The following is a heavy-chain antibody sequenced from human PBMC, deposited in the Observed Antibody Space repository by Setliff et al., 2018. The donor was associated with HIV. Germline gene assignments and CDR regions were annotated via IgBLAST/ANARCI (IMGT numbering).Heavy chain of an antibody. V-gene: IGHV3-73*01. D-gene: IGHD3-3*02. J-gene: IGHJ4*02. Sequence: GGSLRLSCAASGFTFSGSSMHWVRQASGKGLEWVGHIRSKANSYATGYAPSVKGRFTISRDDSKNTAYLQMNGLKTEDTAVYYCSSPSTRSFDYWGQGTLVTVSS. CDR2: IRSKANSYAT. CDR1: GFTFSGSS. CDR3: SSPSTRSFDY.